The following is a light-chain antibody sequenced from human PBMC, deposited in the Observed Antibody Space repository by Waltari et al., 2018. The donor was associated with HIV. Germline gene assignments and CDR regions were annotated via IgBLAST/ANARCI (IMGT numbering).Light chain of an antibody. V-gene: IGLV3-25*03. Sequence: SYELTQPPSVSVSPDQTATITCSGDALAKQHSYGYQQKAGQAPVLVIFAGTERPSGIPERFSGTRSETTVTLTITGVQAEDEADYYCESADSTGSYYVFGRGTRLTVL. CDR3: ESADSTGSYYV. CDR1: ALAKQH. CDR2: AGT. J-gene: IGLJ2*01.